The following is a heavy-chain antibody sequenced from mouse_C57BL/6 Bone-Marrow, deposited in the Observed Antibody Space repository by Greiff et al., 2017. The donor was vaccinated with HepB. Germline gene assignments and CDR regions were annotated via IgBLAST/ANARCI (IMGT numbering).Heavy chain of an antibody. CDR3: AREGLYYSNCDFDY. V-gene: IGHV1-55*01. D-gene: IGHD2-5*01. J-gene: IGHJ2*01. Sequence: VQLQQSGAELVKPGASVKMSCKASGYTFTSYWITWVKQRPGQGLEWIGDIYPGSGSTNYNEKFKSKATLTVDTSSSTAYMQLSSLTSEDSAVYYCAREGLYYSNCDFDYWGQGTTLTVSS. CDR1: GYTFTSYW. CDR2: IYPGSGST.